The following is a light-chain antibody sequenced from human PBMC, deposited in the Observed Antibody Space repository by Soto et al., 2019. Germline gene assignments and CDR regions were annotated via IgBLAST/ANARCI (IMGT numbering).Light chain of an antibody. CDR3: SSYTSSSTRV. CDR2: DVI. Sequence: QSALTQPASVSGSPGQSITISCTGTSSDVGGYNYVSWYQQHPGKAPKLMIYDVINRPSGVSNRFSGSKSGNTASLTISGLQAEDEADYYFSSYTSSSTRVFGGGTKVTVL. J-gene: IGLJ2*01. CDR1: SSDVGGYNY. V-gene: IGLV2-14*01.